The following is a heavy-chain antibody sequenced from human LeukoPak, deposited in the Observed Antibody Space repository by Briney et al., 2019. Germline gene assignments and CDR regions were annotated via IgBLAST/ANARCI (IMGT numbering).Heavy chain of an antibody. V-gene: IGHV3-33*01. CDR1: GFSLSAYG. CDR3: ARSQSSSLIDY. J-gene: IGHJ4*02. Sequence: GGSLRLSSAASGFSLSAYGVHWVRQAPGKGLEWVAVIWYDGTSKDYADSVKGRFTFSRDNSKNTLYLQMNSLTVEDTAVYYCARSQSSSLIDYWGQGTLVTVSS. D-gene: IGHD6-13*01. CDR2: IWYDGTSK.